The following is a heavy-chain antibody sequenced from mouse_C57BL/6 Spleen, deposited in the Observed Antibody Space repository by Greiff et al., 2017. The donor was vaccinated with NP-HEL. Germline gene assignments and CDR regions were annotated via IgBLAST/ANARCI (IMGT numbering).Heavy chain of an antibody. J-gene: IGHJ2*01. CDR1: GYTFTDHS. CDR2: IYPSDGST. CDR3: AIYYGSSFDY. V-gene: IGHV1-78*01. D-gene: IGHD1-1*01. Sequence: VQLQQSDAELVKPGASVKISCKVSGYTFTDHSIHWVKQRPEQGLEWIGYIYPSDGSTKYNEKFKGKATLTADTSSSTAYMQLNSLTSEDSAGYCCAIYYGSSFDYWGQGTTLTVSS.